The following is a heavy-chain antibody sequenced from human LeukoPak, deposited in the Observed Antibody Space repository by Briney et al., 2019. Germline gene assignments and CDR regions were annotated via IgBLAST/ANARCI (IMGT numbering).Heavy chain of an antibody. CDR1: GYTFTSYG. CDR3: ASSYDSSGYYYVPDAFDI. J-gene: IGHJ3*02. D-gene: IGHD3-22*01. CDR2: ISAYNGNT. Sequence: ASVKVSCKASGYTFTSYGISWVRQAPGQGLEWMGWISAYNGNTNYAQKLQGRVTMTTDTSTSTAYMELRSLRSDDTAVYYCASSYDSSGYYYVPDAFDIWGQGTMVTVSS. V-gene: IGHV1-18*01.